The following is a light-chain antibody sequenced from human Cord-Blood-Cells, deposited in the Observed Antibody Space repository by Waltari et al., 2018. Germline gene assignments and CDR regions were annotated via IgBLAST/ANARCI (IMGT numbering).Light chain of an antibody. CDR3: QQDYSTPWT. CDR2: WAS. J-gene: IGKJ1*01. Sequence: DIVMTQSPDSLAVSLGERATINCKSSPSVLYSSNNKHYLAWYQQRPGQPPKLLIYWASTRESGVPDRFSGSGSGTDFTLTISSLQAEDVAVYYCQQDYSTPWTFGQGTKVEIK. CDR1: PSVLYSSNNKHY. V-gene: IGKV4-1*01.